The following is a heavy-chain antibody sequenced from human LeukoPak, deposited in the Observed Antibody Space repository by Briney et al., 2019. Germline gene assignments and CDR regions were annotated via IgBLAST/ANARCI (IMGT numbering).Heavy chain of an antibody. CDR1: GFTFSSYA. CDR2: ISYDGSNK. CDR3: ATSSWYDFVGYFDY. V-gene: IGHV3-30-3*01. D-gene: IGHD6-13*01. J-gene: IGHJ4*02. Sequence: GRSLRLSCAASGFTFSSYAMHWVRQAPGKGLEWVAVISYDGSNKYYADSAKGRLTISRDNSKNTLYLQMNSLRAEDTAVYYCATSSWYDFVGYFDYWGQGTLVTVSS.